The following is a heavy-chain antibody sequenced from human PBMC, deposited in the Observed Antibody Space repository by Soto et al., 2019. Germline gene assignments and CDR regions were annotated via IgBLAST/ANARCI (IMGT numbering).Heavy chain of an antibody. D-gene: IGHD2-2*01. Sequence: QVQLVQSGAEVKKPGSSVKVSCKASGGTFGSYAISWVRQAPGQGLEWMGGIIPIPGTANYAQKFQGRVTIAADESTSTAYMELSSLRSEDTAVYYCARSQGSSTSLEIYYYYCYGMDVWGQGTTVTVSS. CDR2: IIPIPGTA. CDR3: ARSQGSSTSLEIYYYYCYGMDV. CDR1: GGTFGSYA. V-gene: IGHV1-69*01. J-gene: IGHJ6*02.